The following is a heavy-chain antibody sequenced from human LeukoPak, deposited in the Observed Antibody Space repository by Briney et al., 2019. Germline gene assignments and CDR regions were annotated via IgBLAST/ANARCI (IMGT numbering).Heavy chain of an antibody. Sequence: ASVKVSCKASGYTFTSYAMHWVRQAPGQRLEWMGWINAGNGNTKYSQEFQGRVTITRDTSASTAYMELSSLRSEDMAVYYCARSQGGIVGATRPFDYWGQGTLVTVSS. CDR2: INAGNGNT. D-gene: IGHD1-26*01. CDR1: GYTFTSYA. CDR3: ARSQGGIVGATRPFDY. J-gene: IGHJ4*02. V-gene: IGHV1-3*03.